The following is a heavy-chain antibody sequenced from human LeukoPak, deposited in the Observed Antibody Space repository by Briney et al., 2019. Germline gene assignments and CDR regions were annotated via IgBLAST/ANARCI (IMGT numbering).Heavy chain of an antibody. CDR1: GFTVSSNY. D-gene: IGHD2-21*01. V-gene: IGHV3-53*01. CDR2: IYSGGST. Sequence: PGGSLRLSCAASGFTVSSNYMSWVRQAPGKGLEWVSVIYSGGSTYYADSVKGRFTISRDNAKKSLYLQMNSLRAEDTAVYYCARATYCDAGNCNYYYGMDVWGQGTTVTVSS. CDR3: ARATYCDAGNCNYYYGMDV. J-gene: IGHJ6*02.